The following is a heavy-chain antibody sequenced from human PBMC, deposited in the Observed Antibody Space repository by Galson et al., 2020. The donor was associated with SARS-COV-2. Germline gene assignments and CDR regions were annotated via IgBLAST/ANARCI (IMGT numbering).Heavy chain of an antibody. J-gene: IGHJ5*02. CDR2: TDWDDDK. Sequence: SGPTLVTPTQTLTLTCTFSGFSLSTSGMCVIWIRQPPGKALEWLALTDWDDDKYYSTSLKTRLTIPKDTAKNQVVLTMTNMDPVDTATYYCARAAVTIFGVVIEGPFDPWGQGTLVTVSS. D-gene: IGHD3-3*01. V-gene: IGHV2-70*01. CDR3: ARAAVTIFGVVIEGPFDP. CDR1: GFSLSTSGMC.